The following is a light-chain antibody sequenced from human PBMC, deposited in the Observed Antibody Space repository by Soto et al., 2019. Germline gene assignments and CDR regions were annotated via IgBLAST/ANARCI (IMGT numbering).Light chain of an antibody. Sequence: DIVLTQSPGTLSLSPGERATLSCRASQSVSSNLAWYQQKPGQAPRLLIYGASSRATGIPDRFSGSGSGTDFTLTIRRMGTEDYAVYYCQQYGSSPFTFGPGTKVDIK. CDR1: QSVSSN. J-gene: IGKJ3*01. CDR3: QQYGSSPFT. V-gene: IGKV3-20*01. CDR2: GAS.